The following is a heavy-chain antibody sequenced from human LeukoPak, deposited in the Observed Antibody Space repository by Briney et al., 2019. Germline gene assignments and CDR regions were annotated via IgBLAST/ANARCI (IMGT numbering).Heavy chain of an antibody. CDR1: GFTVSSNY. CDR3: AGDYTALH. V-gene: IGHV3-53*01. D-gene: IGHD2-21*02. J-gene: IGHJ4*02. Sequence: RGSLRLSCAASGFTVSSNYMSWVRQAPGKGLEWVSLINGGGNTYYADSVKGRFTISRDNSKNTLYLQLNSLRAEDTAVYFCAGDYTALHWGQGSPVTLSS. CDR2: INGGGNT.